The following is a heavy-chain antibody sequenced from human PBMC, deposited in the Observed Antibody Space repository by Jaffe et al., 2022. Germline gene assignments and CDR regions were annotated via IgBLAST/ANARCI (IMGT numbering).Heavy chain of an antibody. CDR2: IRYDGSNK. Sequence: QVQLVESGGGVVQPGGSLRLSCAASGFTFSSYGMHWVRQAPGKGLEWVAFIRYDGSNKYYADSVKGRFTISRDNSKNTLYLQMNSLRAEDTAVYYCAKGVGGYVRYFDYWGQGTLVTVSS. V-gene: IGHV3-30*02. D-gene: IGHD5-12*01. J-gene: IGHJ4*02. CDR3: AKGVGGYVRYFDY. CDR1: GFTFSSYG.